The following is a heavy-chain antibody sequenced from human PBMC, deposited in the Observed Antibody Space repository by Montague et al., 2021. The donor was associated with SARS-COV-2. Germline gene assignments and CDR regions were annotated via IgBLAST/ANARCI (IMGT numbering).Heavy chain of an antibody. Sequence: SETLSLTCTVSGGSVISDTYFWGWIRQPPGKGLEWIAYIYDSGTTNNNPSFWSRVSMSSDRSKNQFSLKLTSVTPADTAVYYCARAANILSGFYNHPFEYWGQGILVAVSS. V-gene: IGHV4-61*01. CDR1: GGSVISDTYF. CDR3: ARAANILSGFYNHPFEY. D-gene: IGHD3-9*01. CDR2: IYDSGTT. J-gene: IGHJ4*02.